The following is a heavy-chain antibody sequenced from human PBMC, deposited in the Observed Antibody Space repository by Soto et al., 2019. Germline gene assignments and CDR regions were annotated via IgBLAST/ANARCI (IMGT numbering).Heavy chain of an antibody. J-gene: IGHJ3*02. CDR1: GFTVSSNY. CDR3: ARDGYYYDSSGTSVGAFDI. Sequence: EVQLVESGGGLVQPGGSLRLSCAASGFTVSSNYMSWVRQAPGKGLEWVSVIYSGGSTYYADSVKGRFTISRDNSXNXLXXQMNSLRAEDTAVYYCARDGYYYDSSGTSVGAFDIWGQGTMVTVSS. D-gene: IGHD3-22*01. CDR2: IYSGGST. V-gene: IGHV3-66*01.